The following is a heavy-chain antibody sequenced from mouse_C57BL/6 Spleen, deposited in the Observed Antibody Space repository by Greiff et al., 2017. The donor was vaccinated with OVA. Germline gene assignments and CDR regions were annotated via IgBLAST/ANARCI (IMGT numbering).Heavy chain of an antibody. CDR1: GYTFTDYY. Sequence: EVQLQQSGPELVKPGASVKISCKASGYTFTDYYMNWVKQSHGKSLEWIGDINPNNGGTSYNQKFKGKATLTVDKSSSTAYMELRSLTSEDSAVYYCARRDDYNYAMDYWGQGTSVTVSS. V-gene: IGHV1-26*01. D-gene: IGHD2-4*01. CDR2: INPNNGGT. CDR3: ARRDDYNYAMDY. J-gene: IGHJ4*01.